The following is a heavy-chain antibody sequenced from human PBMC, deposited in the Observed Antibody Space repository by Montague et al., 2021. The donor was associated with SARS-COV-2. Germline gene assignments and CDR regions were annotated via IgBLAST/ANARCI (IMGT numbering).Heavy chain of an antibody. CDR3: ARDGDYGGTWYSFLQN. D-gene: IGHD4-17*01. V-gene: IGHV6-1*01. Sequence: CAISGDSVSSDTAAWHWTRQSPSRGLEWLGRTFYRSQWHTDSAASVRSRISFSGDISKNQFSLHLNPVTPEDTAIYYCARDGDYGGTWYSFLQNWGQGTLVIVSS. J-gene: IGHJ1*01. CDR2: TFYRSQWHT. CDR1: GDSVSSDTAA.